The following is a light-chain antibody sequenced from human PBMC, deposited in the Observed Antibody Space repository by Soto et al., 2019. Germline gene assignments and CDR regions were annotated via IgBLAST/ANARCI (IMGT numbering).Light chain of an antibody. J-gene: IGKJ1*01. CDR2: KTS. Sequence: DIQMTQSPSTLSASVGDRVTITCRASQSISSWLAWYQQKPGKAPKLLIYKTSTLESGVPSRFSGSGSGTEITLTISSLQPDAFATYYCQQYHNYWTFGQGTKVEIK. CDR3: QQYHNYWT. V-gene: IGKV1-5*03. CDR1: QSISSW.